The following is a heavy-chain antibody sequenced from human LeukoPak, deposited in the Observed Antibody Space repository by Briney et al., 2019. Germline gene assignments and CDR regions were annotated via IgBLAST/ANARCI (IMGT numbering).Heavy chain of an antibody. D-gene: IGHD3-9*01. CDR2: IVGSGGST. CDR3: AKWGDYDILTGYYDSDY. J-gene: IGHJ4*02. CDR1: GFTFSNYA. Sequence: SGGSLGLSCAASGFTFSNYAMSWVRQAAGKGLEWVSAIVGSGGSTYYADSVKGRFTISRDNPKNTLYLQMNSLRAEDTAVYYCAKWGDYDILTGYYDSDYWGQGTLVTVSS. V-gene: IGHV3-23*01.